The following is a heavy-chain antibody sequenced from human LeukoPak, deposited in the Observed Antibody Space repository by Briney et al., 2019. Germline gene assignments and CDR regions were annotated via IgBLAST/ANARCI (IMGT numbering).Heavy chain of an antibody. CDR1: GGSISSYY. V-gene: IGHV4-59*01. CDR3: ARNRRLPTFDY. J-gene: IGHJ4*02. CDR2: IYYSGST. D-gene: IGHD3-16*02. Sequence: PETLSLTCTVSGGSISSYYWSWIRQPPGKGLEWIGYIYYSGSTNYNPSLKSRVTISVDTSKNQFSLKLSSVTAADTAVYYCARNRRLPTFDYWGQGTLVTVSS.